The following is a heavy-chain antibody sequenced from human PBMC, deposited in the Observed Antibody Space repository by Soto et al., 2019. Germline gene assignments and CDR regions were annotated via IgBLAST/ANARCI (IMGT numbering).Heavy chain of an antibody. D-gene: IGHD3-16*01. CDR1: GGSFSGYY. CDR2: INHSGST. Sequence: PSDTLSLTCAVYGGSFSGYYWSWIRQPPGKGLEWIGEINHSGSTNYNPSLKSRVTISVDTSKNQFSLKLSSVTAADTAVYYCARGSDLGDHYYMDVWGKGTTVTVSS. CDR3: ARGSDLGDHYYMDV. V-gene: IGHV4-34*01. J-gene: IGHJ6*03.